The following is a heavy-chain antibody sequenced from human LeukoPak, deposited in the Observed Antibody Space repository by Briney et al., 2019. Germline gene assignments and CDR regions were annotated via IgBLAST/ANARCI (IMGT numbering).Heavy chain of an antibody. D-gene: IGHD2-2*01. J-gene: IGHJ4*02. CDR2: IIPIFGTA. CDR1: GGTLSSYA. Sequence: SVKVSCKASGGTLSSYAISWVRQAPGQRLEWMGGIIPIFGTANHAQKFQGRVTITADKSTSTAYMELSSLRSEDTAVYYCARDGGTGYCSSTSCHPILYWGQGTMVTVSS. CDR3: ARDGGTGYCSSTSCHPILY. V-gene: IGHV1-69*06.